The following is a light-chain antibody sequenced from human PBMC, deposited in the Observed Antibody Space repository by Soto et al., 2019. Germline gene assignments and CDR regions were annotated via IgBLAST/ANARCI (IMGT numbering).Light chain of an antibody. V-gene: IGKV3-20*01. CDR2: VAS. CDR3: QHYESSVT. J-gene: IGKJ1*01. CDR1: QSVSSSL. Sequence: EIVLTQSPGSLSLSPGEGATLSCRASQSVSSSLFAWYQQKPGQAPSLLIYVASRRATCVPGRFSGIGSGTDFTLSISRLEPEDFAVYYRQHYESSVTVGQGTKVEIK.